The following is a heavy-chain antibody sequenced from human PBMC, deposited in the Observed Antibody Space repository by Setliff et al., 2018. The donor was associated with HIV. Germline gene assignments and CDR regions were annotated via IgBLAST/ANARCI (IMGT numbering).Heavy chain of an antibody. CDR1: GYSIRSGYY. J-gene: IGHJ5*02. CDR2: IYHTGKT. V-gene: IGHV4-38-2*01. Sequence: SETLSLTCAVSGYSIRSGYYWGWIRQPPGKGLEWTGSIYHTGKTYYNSALKNRLTISVDTSKDQFSLELSSVTAADTAVYYCASRVYYYDESRILREEGFVPWGQGTLVTVSS. CDR3: ASRVYYYDESRILREEGFVP. D-gene: IGHD3-22*01.